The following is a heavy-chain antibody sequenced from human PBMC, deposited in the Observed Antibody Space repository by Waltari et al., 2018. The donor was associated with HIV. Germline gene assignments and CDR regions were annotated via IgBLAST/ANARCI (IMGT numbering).Heavy chain of an antibody. Sequence: QVQLVESGGGVVHPGGSLRLSCAASGITFSSYDMHWVRQAPGKGLGWEAFIRDDGRDKYYADSVKGRFTISRDNSKNTLYLQMNRLRAEDTAVYYWAPLEDYDFWSGWGQGTLVTVPS. V-gene: IGHV3-30*02. CDR1: GITFSSYD. D-gene: IGHD3-3*01. CDR2: IRDDGRDK. CDR3: APLEDYDFWSG. J-gene: IGHJ4*02.